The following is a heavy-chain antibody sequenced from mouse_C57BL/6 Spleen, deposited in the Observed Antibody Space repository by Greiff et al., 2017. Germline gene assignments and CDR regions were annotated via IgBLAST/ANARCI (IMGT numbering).Heavy chain of an antibody. CDR2: LYPGDGDT. D-gene: IGHD2-4*01. CDR3: SRYNYDYDGYFDV. CDR1: GYAFSSSW. Sequence: QVQLQQSGPELVKPGASVKISCKASGYAFSSSWMNWVKQRPGKGLEWIGRLYPGDGDTNYNGKFKGKATLTADKSSSTAYMQRSSLTSEDSAVYFCSRYNYDYDGYFDVWGTGTTVTVSS. V-gene: IGHV1-82*01. J-gene: IGHJ1*03.